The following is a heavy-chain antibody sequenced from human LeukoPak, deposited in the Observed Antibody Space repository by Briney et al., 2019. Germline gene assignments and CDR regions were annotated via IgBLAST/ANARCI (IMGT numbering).Heavy chain of an antibody. Sequence: GGSLRLSCAASGFTFSSYVMCWVRQAPGKGLEWVSAISGSGVTPYYADSVKGRFTISRDNSKNTLDLHLNSLRAEDTAMFYCAKVDITGTIPRAFDIWGQGTMVTVSS. CDR3: AKVDITGTIPRAFDI. CDR2: ISGSGVTP. D-gene: IGHD1/OR15-1a*01. CDR1: GFTFSSYV. V-gene: IGHV3-23*01. J-gene: IGHJ3*02.